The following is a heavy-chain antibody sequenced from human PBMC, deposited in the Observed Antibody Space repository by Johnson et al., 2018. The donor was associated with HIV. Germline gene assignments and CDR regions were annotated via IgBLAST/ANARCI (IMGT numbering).Heavy chain of an antibody. CDR2: ISYDGSNK. D-gene: IGHD2-15*01. Sequence: QVQLVESGGGVVQPGRSLRLSCAASGFTFSSYAMHWVRQAPGKGLEWVAVISYDGSNKYYADSVKGRFTISRDNSKNTLYLQMNSLRVEDTAVYYGAKGYGGSDGLDAFDIWGQGTMVTVSS. CDR3: AKGYGGSDGLDAFDI. V-gene: IGHV3-30*14. CDR1: GFTFSSYA. J-gene: IGHJ3*02.